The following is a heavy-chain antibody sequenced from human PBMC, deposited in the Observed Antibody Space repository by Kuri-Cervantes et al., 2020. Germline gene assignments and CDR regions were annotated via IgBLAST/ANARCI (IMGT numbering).Heavy chain of an antibody. V-gene: IGHV4-39*07. CDR2: INHSGST. CDR1: GGSVSSGSYY. Sequence: SETLSLTCTVSGGSVSSGSYYWSWIRQPPGKGLEWIGEINHSGSTNYNPSLKSRVTISVDTSKNQFSLQLNSVIAADTAVYYCARSITSFVVVPAAMGVYYYYYMDVWGKGTTVTVSS. D-gene: IGHD2-2*01. J-gene: IGHJ6*03. CDR3: ARSITSFVVVPAAMGVYYYYYMDV.